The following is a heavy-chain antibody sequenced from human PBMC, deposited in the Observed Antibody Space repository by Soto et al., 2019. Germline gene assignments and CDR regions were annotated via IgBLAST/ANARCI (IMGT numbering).Heavy chain of an antibody. CDR3: ARVDDFWSRWWFDP. D-gene: IGHD3-3*01. CDR1: GYTFTSYG. J-gene: IGHJ5*02. V-gene: IGHV1-18*04. CDR2: ISAYNGNT. Sequence: ASVKVSCKASGYTFTSYGISWVRQAPGQGLEWMGWISAYNGNTNYAQKLQGRVTMTTDTSTSTAYMELRSLRSDDTAVYYCARVDDFWSRWWFDPWGQGTLVTVSS.